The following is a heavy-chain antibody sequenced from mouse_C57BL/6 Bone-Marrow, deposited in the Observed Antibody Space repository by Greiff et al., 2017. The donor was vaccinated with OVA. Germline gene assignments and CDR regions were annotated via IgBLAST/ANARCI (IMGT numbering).Heavy chain of an antibody. V-gene: IGHV1-50*01. Sequence: QVQLQQPGAELVKPGASVKLSCKASGYTFTSYWMQWVKQRPGQGLEWIGEIDPSDSYTNYNQKFKGKATLTVDTSSSTAYMQLSSLTSEDSAVDYCARVRIYDYDPYWGQGTLVTVSA. D-gene: IGHD2-4*01. CDR3: ARVRIYDYDPY. J-gene: IGHJ3*01. CDR2: IDPSDSYT. CDR1: GYTFTSYW.